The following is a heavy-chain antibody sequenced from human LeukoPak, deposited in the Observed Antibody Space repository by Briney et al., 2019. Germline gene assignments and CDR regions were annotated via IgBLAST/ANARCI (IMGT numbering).Heavy chain of an antibody. CDR3: ARVVKSPGYSSSWYSY. D-gene: IGHD6-13*01. CDR1: GYTFTGYY. V-gene: IGHV1-2*02. J-gene: IGHJ4*02. Sequence: ASVKVSCKASGYTFTGYYMHWVRQAPGQELEWMGWINPNSGGTNYAQKFQGRVTMTRDTSISTAYMELSRLRSDDTAVYYCARVVKSPGYSSSWYSYWGQGTLVTVSS. CDR2: INPNSGGT.